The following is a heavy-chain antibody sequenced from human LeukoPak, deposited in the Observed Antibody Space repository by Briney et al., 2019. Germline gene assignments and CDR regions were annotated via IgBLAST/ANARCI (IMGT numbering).Heavy chain of an antibody. CDR2: MNPNSGNT. J-gene: IGHJ6*02. CDR3: ARAHRYGDYYYYGMDV. V-gene: IGHV1-8*01. Sequence: ASVKASCKASGYTFTSYDINWVRQATGQGLEWMGWMNPNSGNTGYAQKFQGRVTMTRNTSISTAYMELSSLRSEDTAVYYCARAHRYGDYYYYGMDVWGQGTTVTVSS. D-gene: IGHD4/OR15-4a*01. CDR1: GYTFTSYD.